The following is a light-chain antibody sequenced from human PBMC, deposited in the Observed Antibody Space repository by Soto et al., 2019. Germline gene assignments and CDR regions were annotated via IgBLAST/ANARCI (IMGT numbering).Light chain of an antibody. CDR3: KSYAGSNTYV. CDR1: KNDIGVYDF. Sequence: QSALTQPPSASGSPVQSVTISCTGTKNDIGVYDFVSWYQHHPDKAPRLVIYEVVQRPSGVPDRVSGSKSGNTASLTVSGLQAADEADYFCKSYAGSNTYVFGSGTKVTVL. V-gene: IGLV2-8*01. CDR2: EVV. J-gene: IGLJ1*01.